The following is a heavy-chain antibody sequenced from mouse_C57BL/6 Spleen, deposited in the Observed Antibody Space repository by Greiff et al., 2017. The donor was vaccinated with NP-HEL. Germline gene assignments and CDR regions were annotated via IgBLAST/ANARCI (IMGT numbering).Heavy chain of an antibody. CDR3: ARFYYGSLYWYFDV. V-gene: IGHV1-50*01. Sequence: QVQLQQPGDELVKPGASVKLSCKASGYTFTSYWMQWVNQRPGQGLEWIGEIDPSDSYTNYNQKFKGKATLTVDTSSSTAYMQLSSLTSEDSAVYYCARFYYGSLYWYFDVWGTGTTVTVSS. CDR1: GYTFTSYW. CDR2: IDPSDSYT. D-gene: IGHD1-1*01. J-gene: IGHJ1*03.